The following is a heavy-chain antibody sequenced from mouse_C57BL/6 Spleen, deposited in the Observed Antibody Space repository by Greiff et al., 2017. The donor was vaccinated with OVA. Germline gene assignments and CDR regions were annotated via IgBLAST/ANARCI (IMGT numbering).Heavy chain of an antibody. CDR1: GYTFTSYW. Sequence: VQLQQPGAELVKPGASVKLSCKASGYTFTSYWMPWVKQRPGQGLEWIGMIHPNSGSTNYNEKFKSKATLTVDKSSSTAYMQLSSLTSEDSAVYYCARLLRDYYAMDYWGQGTSVTVSS. V-gene: IGHV1-64*01. CDR2: IHPNSGST. J-gene: IGHJ4*01. D-gene: IGHD1-1*01. CDR3: ARLLRDYYAMDY.